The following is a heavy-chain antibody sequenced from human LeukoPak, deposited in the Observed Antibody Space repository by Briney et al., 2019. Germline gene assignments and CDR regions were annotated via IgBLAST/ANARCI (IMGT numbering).Heavy chain of an antibody. Sequence: GASVKVSCKASGYTFTSYYMHWVRQAPGQGLEWMGIINPSGGSTSYAQKFQGRVTMTRDTSTSTVYMELSSLRSEDTAVYYCAREHAAGSSLSSHTYYDILTGYPPDTAMGFDYWGQGTLVTVSS. V-gene: IGHV1-46*01. D-gene: IGHD3-9*01. CDR3: AREHAAGSSLSSHTYYDILTGYPPDTAMGFDY. CDR1: GYTFTSYY. J-gene: IGHJ4*02. CDR2: INPSGGST.